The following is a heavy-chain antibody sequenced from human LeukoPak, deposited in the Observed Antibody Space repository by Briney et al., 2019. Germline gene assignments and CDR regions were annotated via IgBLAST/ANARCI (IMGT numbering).Heavy chain of an antibody. CDR1: GYSFTSYW. D-gene: IGHD2-2*01. CDR3: ARRDGYCSSTSCYADYYYGMDV. Sequence: GESLKISCKGSGYSFTSYWIGWVRQMPGKGLEWMGIIYPGDSDTTYSPSFQGQVTISADKSISTAYLQWSSLKASDTAMYYCARRDGYCSSTSCYADYYYGMDVWGQGTTVTASS. V-gene: IGHV5-51*01. J-gene: IGHJ6*02. CDR2: IYPGDSDT.